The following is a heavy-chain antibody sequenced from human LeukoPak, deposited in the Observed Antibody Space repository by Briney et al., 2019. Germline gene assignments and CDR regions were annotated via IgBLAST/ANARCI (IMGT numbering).Heavy chain of an antibody. Sequence: PGRSLRLSCAASGFTFSSYGMHWVRQAPGKGLEWVAVISHDGSNKYYADSVKGRFTISRDNSKNTLYLQMNSLRAEDTAVYYCAKGRIVGATLEYHDAFDIWGQGTMVTVSS. CDR2: ISHDGSNK. D-gene: IGHD1-26*01. V-gene: IGHV3-30*18. CDR1: GFTFSSYG. CDR3: AKGRIVGATLEYHDAFDI. J-gene: IGHJ3*02.